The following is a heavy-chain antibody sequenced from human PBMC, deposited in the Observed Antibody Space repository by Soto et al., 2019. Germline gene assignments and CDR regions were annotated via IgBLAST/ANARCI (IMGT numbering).Heavy chain of an antibody. Sequence: GGSLRLSCGASGFTFSSYAMSWVRQAPGKGLEWVSAISGSGGSTYYADSVKGRFTISRDNSKKTLYLQMNSLRAEDTAVYYCAKTWLFLHRFDPWGQGTLVTVYS. D-gene: IGHD3-22*01. CDR2: ISGSGGST. J-gene: IGHJ5*02. CDR1: GFTFSSYA. V-gene: IGHV3-23*01. CDR3: AKTWLFLHRFDP.